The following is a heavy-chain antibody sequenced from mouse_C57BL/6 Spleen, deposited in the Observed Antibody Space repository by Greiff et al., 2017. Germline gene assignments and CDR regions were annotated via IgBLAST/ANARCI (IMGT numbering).Heavy chain of an antibody. V-gene: IGHV5-4*03. CDR3: ARGSPLRYAMDY. CDR1: GFTFSSYA. Sequence: EVKLVESGGGLVKPGGSLKLSCAASGFTFSSYAMSWVRQTPEQRLEWVATISDGGSYTYYPDNVKGRFTISRDNAKNNLYLQMSHLKSEDTAMYYCARGSPLRYAMDYWGQGTSVTVSS. CDR2: ISDGGSYT. D-gene: IGHD1-1*01. J-gene: IGHJ4*01.